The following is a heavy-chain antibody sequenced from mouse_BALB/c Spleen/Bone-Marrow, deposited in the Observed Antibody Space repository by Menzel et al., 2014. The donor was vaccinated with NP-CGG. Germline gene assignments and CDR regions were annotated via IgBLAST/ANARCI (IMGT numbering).Heavy chain of an antibody. CDR1: GFSLTSYG. V-gene: IGHV2-9*02. D-gene: IGHD2-10*02. Sequence: VKLVESGPGLVAPSQSLSITCTVSGFSLTSYGVHWVRQPPGKGLEWLGVIWAGGSTNYNSALMSRLSISKDNSKSQVFLKVNSLQTDDTAMYYCARYGFFYAMDYWGQGTSVTVSS. CDR2: IWAGGST. J-gene: IGHJ4*01. CDR3: ARYGFFYAMDY.